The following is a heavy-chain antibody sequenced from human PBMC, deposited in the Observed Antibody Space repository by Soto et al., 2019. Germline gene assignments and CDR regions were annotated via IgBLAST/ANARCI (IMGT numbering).Heavy chain of an antibody. Sequence: PSETLSLTCTVSGGSISSGDYYWSWIRQPPGKGLEWIGYIYYSGSTYYNPSLKSRVTISVDTSKNQFSLKLSSVTAADTAVYYCARGSVDTAMGPELYFDYWGQGTLVTVSS. CDR2: IYYSGST. D-gene: IGHD5-18*01. V-gene: IGHV4-30-4*01. CDR1: GGSISSGDYY. J-gene: IGHJ4*02. CDR3: ARGSVDTAMGPELYFDY.